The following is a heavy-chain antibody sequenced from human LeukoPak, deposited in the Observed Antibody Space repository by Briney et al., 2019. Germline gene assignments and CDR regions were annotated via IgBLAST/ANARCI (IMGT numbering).Heavy chain of an antibody. CDR2: MYYNGGS. Sequence: SETLSLTCTVSGGSISTYYWTWIRQPPGKGLEWIGYMYYNGGSNYNPSLKSRVTISVDTSKNQFSLKLTSVTAADTALYYCARENWPGYCDSGVQDGLDIWGQGTMVTVSS. CDR3: ARENWPGYCDSGVQDGLDI. D-gene: IGHD3-22*01. V-gene: IGHV4-59*01. CDR1: GGSISTYY. J-gene: IGHJ3*02.